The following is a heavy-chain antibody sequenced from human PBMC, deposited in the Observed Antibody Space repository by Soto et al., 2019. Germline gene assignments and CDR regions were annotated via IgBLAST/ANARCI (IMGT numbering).Heavy chain of an antibody. CDR1: GGTFSSYT. CDR2: IIPILGIA. V-gene: IGHV1-69*04. Sequence: GASVKLSCKASGGTFSSYTISWVRQAPGQGLEWMGRIIPILGIANYAQKFQGRVTITADKSTSTAYMELSSLRSEDTAVYYCARDYYGSGSWSPIDYWGQGTLVTVSS. D-gene: IGHD3-10*01. J-gene: IGHJ4*02. CDR3: ARDYYGSGSWSPIDY.